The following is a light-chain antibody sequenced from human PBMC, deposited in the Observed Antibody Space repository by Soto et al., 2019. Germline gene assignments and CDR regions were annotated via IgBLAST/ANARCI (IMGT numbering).Light chain of an antibody. CDR1: QSISRY. Sequence: DIPMTQSPSSLSTSLGDSGTITSRESQSISRYLNWYQQKRGKAPKVXIYAASSLQSGVPSRFSGSGAGTDFTLTISSLQPEDVETDRCQQSYSTTITFGQGTRLEI. V-gene: IGKV1-39*01. CDR3: QQSYSTTIT. J-gene: IGKJ5*01. CDR2: AAS.